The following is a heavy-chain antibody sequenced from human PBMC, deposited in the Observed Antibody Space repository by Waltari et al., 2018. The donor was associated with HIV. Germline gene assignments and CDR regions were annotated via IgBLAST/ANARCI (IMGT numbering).Heavy chain of an antibody. CDR3: ARGRSLDIDY. Sequence: QVQLAQSGAEVKKPGASVKVSCKAAGYTSTGDYMPWVRLAPGQGLEWMGWINPNSGGTNYAQKFQGRVTMTRDTSISTAYMELSRLRSDDTAVYYCARGRSLDIDYWGQGTLVTVSS. V-gene: IGHV1-2*02. CDR2: INPNSGGT. CDR1: GYTSTGDY. D-gene: IGHD3-10*01. J-gene: IGHJ4*02.